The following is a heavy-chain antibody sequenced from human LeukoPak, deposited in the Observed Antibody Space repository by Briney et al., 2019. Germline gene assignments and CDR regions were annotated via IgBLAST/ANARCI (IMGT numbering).Heavy chain of an antibody. Sequence: ASVKVSCKASGYTFTGYYMHWVRQAPGQGLEWMGWINPNSGGTNYAQKFQGRVTMTRDTSISTAYMELSRLRSDDTAVYYCAGAAYYYDSSGYPDYWGQGTLVTVSS. D-gene: IGHD3-22*01. CDR2: INPNSGGT. CDR1: GYTFTGYY. J-gene: IGHJ4*02. CDR3: AGAAYYYDSSGYPDY. V-gene: IGHV1-2*02.